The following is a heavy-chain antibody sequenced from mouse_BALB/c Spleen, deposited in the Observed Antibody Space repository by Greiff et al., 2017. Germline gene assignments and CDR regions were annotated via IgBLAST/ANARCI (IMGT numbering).Heavy chain of an antibody. CDR1: GFTFSSYA. V-gene: IGHV5-6-5*01. J-gene: IGHJ3*01. CDR3: ARSGDYDRGFAY. CDR2: ISSGGST. D-gene: IGHD2-4*01. Sequence: EVQRVESGGGLVKPGGSLKLSCAASGFTFSSYAMSWVRQTPEKRLEWVASISSGGSTYYPDSVKGRFTISRDNARNILYLQMSSLRSEDTAMYYCARSGDYDRGFAYWGQGTLVTVSA.